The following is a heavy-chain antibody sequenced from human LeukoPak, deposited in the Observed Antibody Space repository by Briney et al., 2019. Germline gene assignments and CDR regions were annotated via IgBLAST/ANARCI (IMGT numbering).Heavy chain of an antibody. D-gene: IGHD6-13*01. CDR1: GFSFSRND. CDR2: IRYDGTKK. Sequence: GGSLRLSCAASGFSFSRNDMHWVRQAPGKGLEWLALIRYDGTKKYYADSVKGRFTISRDNSKNTLYLQMNSLRAEDTAVYYCARAPIAAAGPAFDYWGQGTLVTVSS. J-gene: IGHJ4*02. CDR3: ARAPIAAAGPAFDY. V-gene: IGHV3-30*02.